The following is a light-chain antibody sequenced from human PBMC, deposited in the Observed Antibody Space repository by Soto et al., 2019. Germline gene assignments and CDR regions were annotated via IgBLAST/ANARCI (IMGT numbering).Light chain of an antibody. CDR3: QQYNNWPPLT. Sequence: EIVMTQSPATLSVAPGARATLSCRASQSVSSNLAWYQQKPGQAPRLLIYGASTRATGIPARFSGSGSGTEFTLTISSLQSEDFAVYYCQQYNNWPPLTFGGGTRWIS. V-gene: IGKV3D-15*01. CDR2: GAS. CDR1: QSVSSN. J-gene: IGKJ4*01.